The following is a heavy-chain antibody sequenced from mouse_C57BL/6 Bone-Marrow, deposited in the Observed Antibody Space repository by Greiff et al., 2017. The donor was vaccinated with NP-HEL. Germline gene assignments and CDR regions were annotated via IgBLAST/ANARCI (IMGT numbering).Heavy chain of an antibody. D-gene: IGHD2-3*01. Sequence: DVMLVESGEGLVKPGGSLKLSCAASGFTFSSYAMSWVRQTPEKRLEWVAYISSGGDYIYYADTVKGRFTISRDNARNTLYLQMSSLKSEDTAMYYFTRDDRGLAYWGQGTLVTVSA. V-gene: IGHV5-9-1*02. CDR2: ISSGGDYI. CDR1: GFTFSSYA. J-gene: IGHJ3*01. CDR3: TRDDRGLAY.